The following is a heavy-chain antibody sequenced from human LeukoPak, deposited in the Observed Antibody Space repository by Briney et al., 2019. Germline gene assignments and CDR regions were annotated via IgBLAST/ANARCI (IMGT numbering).Heavy chain of an antibody. D-gene: IGHD2-15*01. J-gene: IGHJ3*02. CDR3: ARARYCSGGSCYHGAFDI. CDR1: GFTFSSYE. Sequence: GGSLRLSCAASGFTFSSYEINWVRQAPGKGLEWVSVIYSGGSTYYADSVKGRFTVSRDNSKNTLYLQMNSLRAEDTAVYYCARARYCSGGSCYHGAFDIWGQGTMVTVSS. V-gene: IGHV3-53*01. CDR2: IYSGGST.